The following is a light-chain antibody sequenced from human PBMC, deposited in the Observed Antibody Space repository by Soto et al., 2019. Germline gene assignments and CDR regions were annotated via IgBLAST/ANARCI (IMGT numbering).Light chain of an antibody. Sequence: DIQMTQSPSALTASVGDRVTITCRASQSVNSWVAWYQQKSGKAPNLLIYRASTLENGVPLRFSGSGSETEFTLNSSSLQPEDSATYYCQQYNTYWTVGQGTKVDSK. J-gene: IGKJ1*01. CDR2: RAS. CDR3: QQYNTYWT. V-gene: IGKV1-5*03. CDR1: QSVNSW.